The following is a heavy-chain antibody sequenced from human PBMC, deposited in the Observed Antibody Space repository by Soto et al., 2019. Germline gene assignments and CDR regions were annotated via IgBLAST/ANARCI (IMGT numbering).Heavy chain of an antibody. D-gene: IGHD1-26*01. CDR2: ISYDGSNK. CDR1: GFTFSSSA. Sequence: QVQLVESGGGVVQPGRSLRLSCAASGFTFSSSAMHWVRQAPGKGLEWVAVISYDGSNKYYADSVKGRFTISRDNSKNTLYLQMNSLRAEDTAVYYCAREEPSGEGAYDYWGQGTLVTVSS. J-gene: IGHJ4*02. V-gene: IGHV3-30-3*01. CDR3: AREEPSGEGAYDY.